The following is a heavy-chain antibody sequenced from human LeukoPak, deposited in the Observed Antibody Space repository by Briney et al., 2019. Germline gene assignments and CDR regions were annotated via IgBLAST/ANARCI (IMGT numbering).Heavy chain of an antibody. CDR3: AKDKRHTSGWYYDY. Sequence: PGGSLRLSCVASGFTFSSYAMSWVRQAPGKGLECVSAMSGSGGSTYYADSVKGRFTISRDNSKNTLYLQMNNLRAEDTAVYYCAKDKRHTSGWYYDYWGQGTLVTVSP. D-gene: IGHD6-19*01. CDR1: GFTFSSYA. V-gene: IGHV3-23*01. CDR2: MSGSGGST. J-gene: IGHJ4*02.